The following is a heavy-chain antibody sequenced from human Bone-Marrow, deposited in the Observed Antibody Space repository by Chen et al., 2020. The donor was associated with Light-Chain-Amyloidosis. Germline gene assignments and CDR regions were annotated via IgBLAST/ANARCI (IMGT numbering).Heavy chain of an antibody. Sequence: EVQLVESGGGLIQPGGSLRLSCAASGFTVSSNYMTWVRQAPGKGLEWVSVIYXGVNTYYADXVXXXXXXXXXXXXXXXXXXXXXXXXXXTAVYYCARGQQSGSYYFNWGQGTLVTVS. D-gene: IGHD1-26*01. CDR3: ARGQQSGSYYFN. CDR1: GFTVSSNY. J-gene: IGHJ4*02. CDR2: IYXGVNT. V-gene: IGHV3-53*01.